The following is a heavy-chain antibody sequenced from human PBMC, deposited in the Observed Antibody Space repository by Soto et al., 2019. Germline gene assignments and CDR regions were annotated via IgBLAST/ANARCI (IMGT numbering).Heavy chain of an antibody. D-gene: IGHD3-16*01. CDR3: ARTLDYGHMDV. J-gene: IGHJ6*03. CDR2: IYRSGST. Sequence: SEILSLTCTVSGDSVRNQYWSWIRRPPGRGLEWIGYIYRSGSTKYNPSLKSRLTISVDTSENQFSLKLSSVTAADTAVYYCARTLDYGHMDVWGKGTTVTVSS. V-gene: IGHV4-4*09. CDR1: GDSVRNQY.